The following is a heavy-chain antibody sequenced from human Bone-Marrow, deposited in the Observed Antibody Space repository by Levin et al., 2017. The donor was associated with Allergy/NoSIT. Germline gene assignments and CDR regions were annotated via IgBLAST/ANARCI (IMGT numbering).Heavy chain of an antibody. CDR3: PLLDY. V-gene: IGHV3-30-3*01. J-gene: IGHJ4*02. CDR1: GFTFGDYV. CDR2: ISYDGTNK. Sequence: GGSLRLSCAASGFTFGDYVMYWVRQAPGKGLEWVAVISYDGTNKYYADSVKGRFTISRDNSKSTLYLQMDGLRPEDTALYYCPLLDYWGRGTLVTVSS.